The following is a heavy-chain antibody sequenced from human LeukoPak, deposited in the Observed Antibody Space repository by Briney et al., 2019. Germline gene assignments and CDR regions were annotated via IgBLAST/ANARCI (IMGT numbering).Heavy chain of an antibody. CDR2: IYGGGST. CDR1: GFTFSSYS. J-gene: IGHJ4*02. V-gene: IGHV3-53*01. CDR3: ARVQAGRDGYNYYFDY. Sequence: RGSLRLSCAASGFTFSSYSMNWVRQAPGKGLEWVSVIYGGGSTYYADSVKGRFTISRDNSKNTLYLQMNSLRAEDTAVYYCARVQAGRDGYNYYFDYWGQGTLVTVSS. D-gene: IGHD5-24*01.